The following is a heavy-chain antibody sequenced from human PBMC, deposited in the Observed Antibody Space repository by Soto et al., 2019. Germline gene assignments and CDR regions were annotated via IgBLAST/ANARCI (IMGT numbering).Heavy chain of an antibody. J-gene: IGHJ4*02. CDR2: IHYSGST. CDR3: TRGGDPYKTGH. V-gene: IGHV4-61*08. Sequence: SETLSLTCTVTGVSISSAGYYWSWIRQPPGKGLEWIGFIHYSGSTNYNPSLKGRVTMSVDTSKNQFSLKLTSVNTADTAIYYCTRGGDPYKTGHWGQGTLVTVSS. D-gene: IGHD2-21*01. CDR1: GVSISSAGYY.